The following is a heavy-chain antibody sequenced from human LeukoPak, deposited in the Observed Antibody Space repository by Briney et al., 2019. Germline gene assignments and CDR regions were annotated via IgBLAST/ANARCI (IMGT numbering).Heavy chain of an antibody. V-gene: IGHV5-51*01. CDR1: GYSFTSYW. D-gene: IGHD2-21*02. Sequence: GESLKISCKGSGYSFTSYWIGWVRQMPGEGLEWMGIIYPGDSDTRYSPSFQGQVTISADKSISTAYLQWSSLKASDTAMYYCARPYCGGDCYSAFDIWGQGTMVTVSS. CDR2: IYPGDSDT. CDR3: ARPYCGGDCYSAFDI. J-gene: IGHJ3*02.